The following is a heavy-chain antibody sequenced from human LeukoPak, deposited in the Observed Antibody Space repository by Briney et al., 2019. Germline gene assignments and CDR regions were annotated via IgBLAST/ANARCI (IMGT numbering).Heavy chain of an antibody. J-gene: IGHJ6*03. CDR2: ISSSSSYI. CDR1: GFTFSSYS. V-gene: IGHV3-21*01. Sequence: GGSLRLSCAASGFTFSSYSMNWVRQAPGKGLEWVSSISSSSSYIYYADSVKGRFTISRDNAKNSLYLQMNSLRAEDTAVYYCARADCSGGSCPYYYYYMDVWGKGTTVTVSS. D-gene: IGHD2-15*01. CDR3: ARADCSGGSCPYYYYYMDV.